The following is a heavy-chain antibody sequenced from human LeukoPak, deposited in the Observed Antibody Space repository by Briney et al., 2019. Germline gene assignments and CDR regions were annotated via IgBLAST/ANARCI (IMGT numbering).Heavy chain of an antibody. CDR3: ATSPSQYYDFWSGYYNWFDP. V-gene: IGHV4-39*01. Sequence: SETLSLTCTVSGGSISSSSYYWGWIRQPPGKGLEWIGSIYYSGSTYYNPSLKSRVTISVDTSKNQFSLKLSSVTAADTAVYYCATSPSQYYDFWSGYYNWFDPWGRGTLVTVSS. J-gene: IGHJ5*02. CDR2: IYYSGST. D-gene: IGHD3-3*01. CDR1: GGSISSSSYY.